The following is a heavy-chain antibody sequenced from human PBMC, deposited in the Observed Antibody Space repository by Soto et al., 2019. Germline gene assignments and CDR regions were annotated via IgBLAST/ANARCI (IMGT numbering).Heavy chain of an antibody. CDR3: ARFKRGSSCAFDI. V-gene: IGHV5-10-1*01. Sequence: PGESLKIPCNGSGYSFTSYWISWVRQMPGKGLEWMGRIDPSDSYTNYSPAFQGHVTISADKSISTAYLQWSSLKASDTAMYYCARFKRGSSCAFDIWGQGTMVT. J-gene: IGHJ3*02. CDR2: IDPSDSYT. CDR1: GYSFTSYW. D-gene: IGHD3-10*01.